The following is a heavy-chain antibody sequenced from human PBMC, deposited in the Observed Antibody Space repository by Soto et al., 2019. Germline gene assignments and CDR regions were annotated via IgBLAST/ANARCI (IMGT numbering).Heavy chain of an antibody. D-gene: IGHD6-6*01. CDR1: GFTLSSYA. CDR2: ISGSGGST. J-gene: IGHJ6*02. Sequence: XGSLRLSCAASGFTLSSYAMSWVRQAPGKGLEWVSAISGSGGSTYYADSVKGRFTISRDNSKNTLYLQMNSLRAEDTAVYYCAKEYSSSSGKVYYYGMDVWGQGTTVTVSS. V-gene: IGHV3-23*01. CDR3: AKEYSSSSGKVYYYGMDV.